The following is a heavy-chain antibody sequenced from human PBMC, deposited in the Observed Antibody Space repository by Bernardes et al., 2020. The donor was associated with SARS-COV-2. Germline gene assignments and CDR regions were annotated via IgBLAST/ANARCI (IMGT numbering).Heavy chain of an antibody. J-gene: IGHJ2*01. CDR1: GGSLSGYY. Sequence: SETLSLTCAVYGGSLSGYYWNWIRQPPGKGLEWIGEINYSGSTNYNPSLKSRVTISVDTSKNQFSLKLSSVTAADTAVYYDARAVWGIWYFDLWSRGTLVTVSS. V-gene: IGHV4-34*01. CDR3: ARAVWGIWYFDL. CDR2: INYSGST. D-gene: IGHD3-16*01.